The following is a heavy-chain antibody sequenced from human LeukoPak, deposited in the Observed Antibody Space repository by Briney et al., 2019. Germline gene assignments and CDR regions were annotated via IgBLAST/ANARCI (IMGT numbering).Heavy chain of an antibody. D-gene: IGHD1-26*01. V-gene: IGHV3-30*02. J-gene: IGHJ4*02. CDR3: AKPSGSGVDY. CDR2: IRSDGYHT. Sequence: GGSLRLSCGASGFLFDDHDMHWVRQAPGKGLEWVAYIRSDGYHTYYADSVKGRFTITRVNLKNTLYLQMNSLRLEDMAVYYCAKPSGSGVDYWGRGTRVTVSS. CDR1: GFLFDDHD.